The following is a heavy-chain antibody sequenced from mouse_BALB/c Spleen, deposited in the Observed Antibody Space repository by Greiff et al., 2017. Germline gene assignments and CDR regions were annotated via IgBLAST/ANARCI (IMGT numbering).Heavy chain of an antibody. J-gene: IGHJ3*01. Sequence: EVQLVESGGGLVKPGGSLKLSCAASGFTFSSYAMSWVRQTPEKRLEWVASISSGGSTYYPDSVKGRFTISRDNARNILYLQMSSLRSEDTAMYYCARGLDGYYPAWFAYWGQGTLVTVSA. CDR2: ISSGGST. CDR3: ARGLDGYYPAWFAY. D-gene: IGHD2-3*01. V-gene: IGHV5-6-5*01. CDR1: GFTFSSYA.